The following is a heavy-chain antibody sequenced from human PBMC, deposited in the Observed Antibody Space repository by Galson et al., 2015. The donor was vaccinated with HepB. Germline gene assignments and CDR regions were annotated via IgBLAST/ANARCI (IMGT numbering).Heavy chain of an antibody. CDR3: ARASDSGFSKFYYYYLDV. J-gene: IGHJ6*03. CDR1: GFTFSHYA. D-gene: IGHD3-22*01. V-gene: IGHV3-30-3*01. Sequence: SLRLSCAASGFTFSHYAIHWVRQAPGRGLAWVAVISFDGSEKYHADSVKGRVIISRDNSKNTLYVQMNSLRPEDTAVYYCARASDSGFSKFYYYYLDVWGEGATVTVSS. CDR2: ISFDGSEK.